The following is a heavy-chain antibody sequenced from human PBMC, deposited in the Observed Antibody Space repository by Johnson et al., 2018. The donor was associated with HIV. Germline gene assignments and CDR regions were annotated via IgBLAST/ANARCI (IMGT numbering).Heavy chain of an antibody. J-gene: IGHJ3*02. Sequence: VQLVESGGGVVQPGGSLRLSCAASGFTFSTYGMRWVRQAPGKGLEWVSGITWHGGSTGYADSVKGRFTISRDNDKNSLDLQMNSLRAEDTAFDYWAKNTGAFDIWGQGTMVTVSS. CDR3: AKNTGAFDI. CDR2: ITWHGGST. D-gene: IGHD2/OR15-2a*01. V-gene: IGHV3-20*04. CDR1: GFTFSTYG.